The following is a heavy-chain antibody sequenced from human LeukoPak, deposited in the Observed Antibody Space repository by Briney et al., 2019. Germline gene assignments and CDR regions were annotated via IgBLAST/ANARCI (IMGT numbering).Heavy chain of an antibody. CDR2: VTGDGITT. Sequence: GGSLRLSCAASGFTFSDYYMTWIRQAPGKGLEWVSTVTGDGITTYYAYSVKGRFTISRDNSNNTVYLHLNRLRADDTAVYYCACTRRDGYSFDYWGQGTLVTVSS. V-gene: IGHV3-11*01. J-gene: IGHJ4*02. CDR1: GFTFSDYY. CDR3: ACTRRDGYSFDY. D-gene: IGHD5-24*01.